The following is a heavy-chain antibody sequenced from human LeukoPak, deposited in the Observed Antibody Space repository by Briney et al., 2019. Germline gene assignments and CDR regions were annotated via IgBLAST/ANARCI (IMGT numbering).Heavy chain of an antibody. D-gene: IGHD2-2*01. CDR3: ANQGSREVRGFDY. Sequence: SQTLSLTCAVSGGSISSGGYSWSWIRQPPGKGLEWIGYLHYTGSTDYNPSLRSRVTMWVDASKKQLSLRMTSVTAADTAIYYCANQGSREVRGFDYWGLGTLVTVSS. CDR1: GGSISSGGYS. CDR2: LHYTGST. J-gene: IGHJ4*02. V-gene: IGHV4-61*08.